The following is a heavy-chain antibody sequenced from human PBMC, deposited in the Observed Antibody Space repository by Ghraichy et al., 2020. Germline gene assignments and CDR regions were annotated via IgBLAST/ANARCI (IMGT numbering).Heavy chain of an antibody. CDR2: ISGSGGST. CDR1: GFTFSSYA. Sequence: GGSLRLSCAASGFTFSSYAMSWVRQAPGKGLEWVSAISGSGGSTYYADSVKGRFTISRDNSKNTLYLQMNSLRAEDTAVYYCAKGGRRFLEWQDHYYYYYMDVWGKGTTVTVSS. J-gene: IGHJ6*03. D-gene: IGHD3-3*01. V-gene: IGHV3-23*01. CDR3: AKGGRRFLEWQDHYYYYYMDV.